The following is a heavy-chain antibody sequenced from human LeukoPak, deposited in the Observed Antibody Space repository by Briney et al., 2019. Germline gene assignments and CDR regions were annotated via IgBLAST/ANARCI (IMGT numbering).Heavy chain of an antibody. CDR3: ARGTVYAMYNWFDR. J-gene: IGHJ5*02. D-gene: IGHD2-8*01. CDR2: ISENT. Sequence: SETLSLTCSVCGGSISDYYWSWIRQPAGKGLEWIGHISENTNYNPSLKSRVTMSVDTSKNQLSLKLSSVTAADTAVYYCARGTVYAMYNWFDRWGQGSLVTVSS. CDR1: GGSISDYY. V-gene: IGHV4-4*07.